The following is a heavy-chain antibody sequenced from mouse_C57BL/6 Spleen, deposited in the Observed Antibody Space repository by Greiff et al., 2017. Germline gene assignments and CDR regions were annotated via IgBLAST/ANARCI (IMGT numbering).Heavy chain of an antibody. V-gene: IGHV1-72*01. J-gene: IGHJ4*01. CDR3: ARHYGNDEYYAMDY. CDR1: GYTFTSYW. D-gene: IGHD2-2*01. CDR2: IDPNSGGT. Sequence: QVQLQQPGAELVKPGASVKLSCKASGYTFTSYWMHWVKQRPGRGLEWIGRIDPNSGGTTYNEKFKSKATLTVDKPSSTAYMQLSSLTSEDSAVYYCARHYGNDEYYAMDYWGQGTSVTVSS.